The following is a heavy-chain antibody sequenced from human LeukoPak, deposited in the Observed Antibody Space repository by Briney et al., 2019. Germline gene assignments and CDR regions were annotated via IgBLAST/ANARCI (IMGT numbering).Heavy chain of an antibody. CDR1: GGSISSYY. D-gene: IGHD1-26*01. V-gene: IGHV4-4*07. Sequence: SETLSLTCTVSGGSISSYYWSWIRQPAGKGLEWIGRIYTSGSTNYNPSLKSRVTISVDTSKNQFSLKLSSVTAADTAVYYCARDLGGLGGSYFGYFDYWGQGTLVTVSS. CDR2: IYTSGST. J-gene: IGHJ4*02. CDR3: ARDLGGLGGSYFGYFDY.